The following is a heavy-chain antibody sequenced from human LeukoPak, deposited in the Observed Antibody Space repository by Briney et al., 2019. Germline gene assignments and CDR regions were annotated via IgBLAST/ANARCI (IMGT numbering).Heavy chain of an antibody. J-gene: IGHJ6*04. CDR1: GFTFSSYE. CDR3: AELGITMSGGV. D-gene: IGHD3-10*02. CDR2: ISSIGSTI. V-gene: IGHV3-48*03. Sequence: EGSLRLSCAASGFTFSSYEMSWVRQAPGKGLEWVSYISSIGSTIYYADSVKGRFTISRDNAKNSLYLQMNSLRAEDTAVYYCAELGITMSGGVWGKGTTVTISS.